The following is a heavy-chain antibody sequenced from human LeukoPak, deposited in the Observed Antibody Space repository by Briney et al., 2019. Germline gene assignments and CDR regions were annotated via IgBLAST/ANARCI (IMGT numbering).Heavy chain of an antibody. CDR1: GGTFSCYA. CDR2: IIPIFGTA. J-gene: IGHJ5*02. CDR3: ARTYYGSGSYYDWFDP. Sequence: SVKVSCKASGGTFSCYAISWVRQAPGQGLEWMGGIIPIFGTANYAQKFQGRVTITADESTSTAYMELSSLRSEDTAVYYCARTYYGSGSYYDWFDPWGQGTLVTVSS. V-gene: IGHV1-69*13. D-gene: IGHD3-10*01.